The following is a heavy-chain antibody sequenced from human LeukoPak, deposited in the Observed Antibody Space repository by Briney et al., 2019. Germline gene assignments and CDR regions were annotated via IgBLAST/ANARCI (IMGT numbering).Heavy chain of an antibody. CDR2: IWYDGSNK. D-gene: IGHD6-13*01. V-gene: IGHV3-33*01. J-gene: IGHJ4*02. CDR1: GFTFSSYG. CDR3: ARESSSSWYAPDY. Sequence: GRSLRLSCAASGFTFSSYGMHWVRQAPGKGLEWVAVIWYDGSNKYYAGSVKGRFTISRDNSKNTLYLQTNSLRAEDTAVYYCARESSSSWYAPDYWGQGTLVTVSS.